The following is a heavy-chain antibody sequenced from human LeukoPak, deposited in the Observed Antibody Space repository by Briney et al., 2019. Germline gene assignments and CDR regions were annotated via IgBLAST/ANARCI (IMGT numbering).Heavy chain of an antibody. CDR2: IKQDGSQK. D-gene: IGHD2-15*01. V-gene: IGHV3-7*04. Sequence: GGSLRLSCVASGFTLSRNWMSWVRQAPGKGLEWVANIKQDGSQKFYVGSVNGRFTISRDNAKNSLYLEMDSLRAEDTAVYYCARGFCSSGDCFYIDVWGQGTVVTVSS. CDR3: ARGFCSSGDCFYIDV. CDR1: GFTLSRNW. J-gene: IGHJ4*02.